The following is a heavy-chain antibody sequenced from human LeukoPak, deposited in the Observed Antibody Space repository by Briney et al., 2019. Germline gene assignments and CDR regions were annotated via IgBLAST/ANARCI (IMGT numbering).Heavy chain of an antibody. Sequence: PGGSLRLSCAASGFTFSSYAMSWVRQAPGKGLEWVSAISGSGGSTYYADSVKGRFTISRDNSKNTLYLQMNSLRAEYTAVYYCANILSDYGGPPGDYWGQGTLVTVSS. D-gene: IGHD4-23*01. CDR2: ISGSGGST. J-gene: IGHJ4*02. CDR3: ANILSDYGGPPGDY. V-gene: IGHV3-23*01. CDR1: GFTFSSYA.